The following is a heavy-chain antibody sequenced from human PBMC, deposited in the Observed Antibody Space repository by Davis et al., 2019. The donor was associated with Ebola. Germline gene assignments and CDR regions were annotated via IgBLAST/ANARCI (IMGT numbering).Heavy chain of an antibody. V-gene: IGHV4-61*01. J-gene: IGHJ6*04. D-gene: IGHD6-13*01. Sequence: PGGSLRLSCTVSGGSVSSGSYYWSWIRQPPGKGLEWIGYIYYSGSTNYNPSLKSRVTISVDTSKNQFSLKLSSVTAADTAVYYCARDPETEHYSSSWYGGYPGKDYYYYGMDVWGKGTTVTVSS. CDR3: ARDPETEHYSSSWYGGYPGKDYYYYGMDV. CDR2: IYYSGST. CDR1: GGSVSSGSYY.